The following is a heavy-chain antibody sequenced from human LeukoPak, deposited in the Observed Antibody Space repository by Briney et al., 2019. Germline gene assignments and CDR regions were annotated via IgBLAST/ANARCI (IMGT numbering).Heavy chain of an antibody. V-gene: IGHV4-30-2*01. Sequence: SQTLSLTCAVSGGSISSGGYSWSWIRQPPGKGLEWIGYIYHSGSTYYNPSLKTRVTMSVDTSKNQFSLKLSSVTAADTAVYYCARDLTHCTNGVCLYWYFDLWGRGTLVTVSS. D-gene: IGHD2-8*01. CDR2: IYHSGST. J-gene: IGHJ2*01. CDR1: GGSISSGGYS. CDR3: ARDLTHCTNGVCLYWYFDL.